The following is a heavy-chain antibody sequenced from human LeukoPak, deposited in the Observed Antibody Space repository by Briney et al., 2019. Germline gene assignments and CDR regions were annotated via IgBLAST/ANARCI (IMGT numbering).Heavy chain of an antibody. V-gene: IGHV1-2*02. D-gene: IGHD3-16*02. CDR2: INPNSGGT. CDR1: GYTFTGYY. J-gene: IGHJ4*02. Sequence: ASVKVSCKASGYTFTGYYMHWVRQAPGQGLEWMGWINPNSGGTSYAQKFQGRVTMTRDTSISTAYMELSSLRSEDTAVYYCARASDYVWGSYRFDYWGQGTLVTVSS. CDR3: ARASDYVWGSYRFDY.